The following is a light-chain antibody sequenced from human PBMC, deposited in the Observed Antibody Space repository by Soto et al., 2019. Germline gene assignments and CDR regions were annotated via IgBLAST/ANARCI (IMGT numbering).Light chain of an antibody. CDR1: SGHSTYA. Sequence: QPVLTQSPSASASLGASAKLTCTLSSGHSTYAIAWHQQQPEKGPRFLMRVNGDGSHTKGDGIPDRFSGSSSGAERYLTISSLQSEDEADYYCQTWGTGILVVFGGGTKLTVL. CDR2: VNGDGSH. CDR3: QTWGTGILVV. V-gene: IGLV4-69*01. J-gene: IGLJ2*01.